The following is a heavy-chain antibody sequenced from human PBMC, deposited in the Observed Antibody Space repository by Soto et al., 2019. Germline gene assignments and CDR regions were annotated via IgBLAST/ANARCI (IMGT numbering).Heavy chain of an antibody. CDR2: TYYRSKWYN. V-gene: IGHV6-1*01. CDR1: GDSVSSNSAA. Sequence: SQTLSLTCAISGDSVSSNSAAWNWIRQSPSRGLEWLGRTYYRSKWYNDYAVSVKSRITINPDTSKNQFSLQLNSVTPEDTAVYYCARAREDYYDSSGLYYFYYWGQGSLVTVSS. D-gene: IGHD3-22*01. CDR3: ARAREDYYDSSGLYYFYY. J-gene: IGHJ4*02.